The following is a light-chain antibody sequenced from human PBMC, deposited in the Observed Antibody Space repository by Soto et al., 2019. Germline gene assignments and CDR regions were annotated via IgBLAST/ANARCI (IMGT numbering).Light chain of an antibody. Sequence: EIVMMQSPATLSVSPGERATLSCRASQSVSSNLAWYQQKPGQAPRLLIYGASTRATGIPARFSGSGSGTEFTLTISSLQSEDFAVYYCQQYNNWPPRGTFGQGTKVEIK. CDR3: QQYNNWPPRGT. CDR2: GAS. V-gene: IGKV3-15*01. CDR1: QSVSSN. J-gene: IGKJ1*01.